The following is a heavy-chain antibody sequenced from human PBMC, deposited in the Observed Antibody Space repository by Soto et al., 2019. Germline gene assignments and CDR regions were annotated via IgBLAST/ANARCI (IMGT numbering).Heavy chain of an antibody. J-gene: IGHJ6*03. CDR1: GGTFSSYA. D-gene: IGHD2-21*01. Sequence: ASVKVSCKASGGTFSSYAISWVRQAPGQGLEWMGGIIPIFGTANYAQKFQGRVTITADGSTSTAYMELSSLRSEDTAVYYCARAEAYCGGDCYSDYYYYMDVWGKGTTVTVSS. CDR3: ARAEAYCGGDCYSDYYYYMDV. CDR2: IIPIFGTA. V-gene: IGHV1-69*13.